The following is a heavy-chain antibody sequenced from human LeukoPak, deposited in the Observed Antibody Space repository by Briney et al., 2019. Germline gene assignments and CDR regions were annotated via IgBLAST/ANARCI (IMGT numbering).Heavy chain of an antibody. CDR2: IYTTGVT. Sequence: SETLSLTCTVSGGSISTHFWTWIRRPAGKRLEWIGRIYTTGVTNYNPSLKSRVTMSVDTSKNQFSLELKSVTAADTAVYYCARSLGTGYDPRSYWNYYMDVWGKGTTVTVSS. CDR1: GGSISTHF. D-gene: IGHD5-12*01. V-gene: IGHV4-4*07. CDR3: ARSLGTGYDPRSYWNYYMDV. J-gene: IGHJ6*03.